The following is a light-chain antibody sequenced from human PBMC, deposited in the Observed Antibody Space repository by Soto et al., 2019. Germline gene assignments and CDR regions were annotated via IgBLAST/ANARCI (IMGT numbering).Light chain of an antibody. Sequence: DILMTQSPDSLAVSLGERATMNCKCSRSVLYKSNNKNHLAWYQQKSGQPPQLIIYWASTRESGVPERFSGSGSGTDLTLTISSLEAEDVAFYWCQQYFDVPFTFGGGTKV. CDR2: WAS. V-gene: IGKV4-1*01. J-gene: IGKJ4*01. CDR1: RSVLYKSNNKNH. CDR3: QQYFDVPFT.